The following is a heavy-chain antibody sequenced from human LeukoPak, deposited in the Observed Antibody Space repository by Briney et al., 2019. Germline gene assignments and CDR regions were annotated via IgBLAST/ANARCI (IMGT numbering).Heavy chain of an antibody. CDR3: ARDAWLVGTTNLYYFDY. CDR2: INPNSGDT. J-gene: IGHJ4*02. V-gene: IGHV1-2*02. D-gene: IGHD1-26*01. Sequence: ASVKVSCKASEYTFTDYYMHWVRQAPGQGLEWMGWINPNSGDTNYAQKFQGRVTMTRDPSISTAYMALTRMRSDDTAVYYCARDAWLVGTTNLYYFDYWGQGTLVTVSS. CDR1: EYTFTDYY.